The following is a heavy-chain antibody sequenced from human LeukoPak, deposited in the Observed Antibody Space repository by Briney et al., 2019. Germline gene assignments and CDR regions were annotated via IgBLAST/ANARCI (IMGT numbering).Heavy chain of an antibody. V-gene: IGHV3-30*18. CDR3: AKGSSWYPPRPFDY. D-gene: IGHD6-13*01. Sequence: GGSLRLSCAASGFTFSSYGRHWVRQAPGKGLEWVGVISYGGSNKYYAASVNGRFTISRDNSKNTLYLQMHSLRAEDTAVYSCAKGSSWYPPRPFDYWGQGTLVTVSS. CDR2: ISYGGSNK. J-gene: IGHJ4*02. CDR1: GFTFSSYG.